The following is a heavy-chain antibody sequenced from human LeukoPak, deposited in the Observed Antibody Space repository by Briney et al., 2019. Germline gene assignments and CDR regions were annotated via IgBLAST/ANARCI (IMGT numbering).Heavy chain of an antibody. Sequence: SETLSLTYTVSGGSISSSSYYWGWIRQPPGKGLEWIGSIYYSGSTYYNPSLKSRVTISVDTSKNQFSLKLSPVTAADTAVYYCAGHIQIGLRVSRLGWFDPWGQGTLVTVSS. CDR1: GGSISSSSYY. D-gene: IGHD2-21*02. CDR2: IYYSGST. CDR3: AGHIQIGLRVSRLGWFDP. V-gene: IGHV4-39*01. J-gene: IGHJ5*02.